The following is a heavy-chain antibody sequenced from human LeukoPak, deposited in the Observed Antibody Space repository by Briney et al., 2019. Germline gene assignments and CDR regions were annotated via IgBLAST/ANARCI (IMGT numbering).Heavy chain of an antibody. CDR2: IYTSGST. CDR1: GGSISSYY. J-gene: IGHJ3*02. V-gene: IGHV4-4*07. D-gene: IGHD5-24*01. CDR3: ARHISDGYNLAFDI. Sequence: SETLSLTCTVSGGSISSYYWSWIRQPAGKGLEWIGRIYTSGSTNYNPSLKSRVTMSVDTSKNQFSLKLSSVTAADTAVYYCARHISDGYNLAFDIWGQGTMVTVSS.